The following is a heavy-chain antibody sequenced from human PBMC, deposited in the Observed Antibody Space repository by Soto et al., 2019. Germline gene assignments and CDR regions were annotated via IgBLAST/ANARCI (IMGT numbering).Heavy chain of an antibody. CDR1: GFTFSSYG. J-gene: IGHJ4*02. D-gene: IGHD6-19*01. V-gene: IGHV3-33*01. CDR3: ARRGSGWSVDY. CDR2: IWYDGSNK. Sequence: QVQLVESGGGVVQPGRSLRLSCAASGFTFSSYGMHWVRQAPGKGLEWVAVIWYDGSNKYYAYSVKGRFTISRDNSKNTLYLQMNSLRAEDTAVYYCARRGSGWSVDYCVQGTLVTVSS.